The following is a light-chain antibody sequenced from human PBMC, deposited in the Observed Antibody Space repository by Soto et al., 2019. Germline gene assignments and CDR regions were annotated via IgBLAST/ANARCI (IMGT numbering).Light chain of an antibody. Sequence: EIVLTQSPRTLSLSPGESATLSCRASQRVASSHIAWYRQKPGQAPWLLIYGASNRATGIPDRFSGSGSGTDFTLTISSLQSADFAVYFCQHGKTFGQGTKVDIK. V-gene: IGKV3-20*01. CDR3: QHGKT. CDR1: QRVASSH. CDR2: GAS. J-gene: IGKJ1*01.